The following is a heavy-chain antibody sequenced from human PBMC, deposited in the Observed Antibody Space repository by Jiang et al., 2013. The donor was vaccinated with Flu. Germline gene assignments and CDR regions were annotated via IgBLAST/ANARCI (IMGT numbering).Heavy chain of an antibody. J-gene: IGHJ4*02. V-gene: IGHV4-59*01. CDR3: ARVDPATIYFDY. Sequence: GLVKPSETLSLTCTVSGGSISSYYWSWIRQPPGKGLEWIGYIYYSGLTNYNPSLKSRVTISVDTSKNQFSLKLSSVTAADTAVYYCARVDPATIYFDYWGQGTLVTVSS. CDR1: GGSISSYY. CDR2: IYYSGLT. D-gene: IGHD1-26*01.